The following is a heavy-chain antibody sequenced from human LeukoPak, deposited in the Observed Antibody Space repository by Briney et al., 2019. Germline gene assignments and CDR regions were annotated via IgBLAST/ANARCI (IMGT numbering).Heavy chain of an antibody. J-gene: IGHJ3*02. CDR3: ARLPRLRRNAFDI. V-gene: IGHV4-38-2*02. CDR1: GYSISSGYY. D-gene: IGHD3-3*01. CDR2: IYHSGST. Sequence: SETLSLTCTVSGYSISSGYYWGWIRQPPGKGLEWIGSIYHSGSTYYNPSLKSRVTISVDTSKNQFSLKLSSVTAADTAVYYCARLPRLRRNAFDIWGQGTMVTVSS.